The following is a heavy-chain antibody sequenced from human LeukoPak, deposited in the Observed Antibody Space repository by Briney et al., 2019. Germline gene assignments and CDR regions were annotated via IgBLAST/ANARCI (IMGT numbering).Heavy chain of an antibody. Sequence: ASVKVSCKASGYTFTGYYMHRVRQAPGQGLEWMGWINPNSGGTNYAQKFQGRVTMTRDTSISTAYMELSRLRSDDTAVYYCARGVGVWQKKEYFDYWGQGTLVTVSS. CDR3: ARGVGVWQKKEYFDY. V-gene: IGHV1-2*02. CDR2: INPNSGGT. CDR1: GYTFTGYY. D-gene: IGHD2-21*01. J-gene: IGHJ4*02.